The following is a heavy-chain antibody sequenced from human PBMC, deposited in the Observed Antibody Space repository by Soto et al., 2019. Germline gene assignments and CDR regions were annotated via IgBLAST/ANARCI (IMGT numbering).Heavy chain of an antibody. CDR2: SSYSGST. V-gene: IGHV4-39*01. Sequence: QLQLQESGPGLVKPSETLSLTCTVSGGSISSSSYYWGWIRQPPGKGLEWIGTSSYSGSTYYNPSLQRRITILGDTAQNQFSLGLSSVPAADTAVYYCANLYGDYVSYWGQGTLVTVSS. D-gene: IGHD4-17*01. J-gene: IGHJ4*02. CDR1: GGSISSSSYY. CDR3: ANLYGDYVSY.